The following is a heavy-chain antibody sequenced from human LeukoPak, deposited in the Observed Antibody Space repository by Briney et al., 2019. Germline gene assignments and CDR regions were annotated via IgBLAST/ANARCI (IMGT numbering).Heavy chain of an antibody. D-gene: IGHD3-3*01. Sequence: ASVKVSCKASGYTFTSYYMHWVRQAPGQGLEWMGWISGYNGDTHYAQKLQGRVTMTTDTSTSTAYMELRSLRSDDTAVYYCARDQGRRFLGQGAFDIWGQGTMVTVSS. CDR1: GYTFTSYY. J-gene: IGHJ3*02. CDR2: ISGYNGDT. CDR3: ARDQGRRFLGQGAFDI. V-gene: IGHV1-18*04.